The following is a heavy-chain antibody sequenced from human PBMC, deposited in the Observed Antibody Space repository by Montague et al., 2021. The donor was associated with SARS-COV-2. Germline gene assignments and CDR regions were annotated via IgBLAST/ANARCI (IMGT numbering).Heavy chain of an antibody. CDR2: INTDGTIT. CDR1: GFTFSSHW. V-gene: IGHV3-74*01. D-gene: IGHD3-9*01. J-gene: IGHJ5*02. Sequence: SLRLSCAASGFTFSSHWMHWVRQLPGKGLLWVSRINTDGTITIYADSVKGRFTISRDNAKNSMYLQMNSLRVEDTAVYYCATDRTVAPGYGFDPWGQGTLVTVSS. CDR3: ATDRTVAPGYGFDP.